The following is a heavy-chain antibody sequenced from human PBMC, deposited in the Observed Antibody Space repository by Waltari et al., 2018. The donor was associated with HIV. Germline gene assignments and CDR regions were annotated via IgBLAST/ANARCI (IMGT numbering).Heavy chain of an antibody. CDR1: GGSFSPSY. CDR3: ATRGDYGDLPKYFDL. V-gene: IGHV4-34*02. Sequence: QVELQQGGAGLLKPSETLSLSGAVSGGSFSPSYWSWIRQPPGKGLEWMGEINNSGSINFKPSLKSRLNISLDASKKQSSLHLTSVTAADTALYYCATRGDYGDLPKYFDLWGRGTLVTVSS. CDR2: INNSGSI. J-gene: IGHJ2*01. D-gene: IGHD4-17*01.